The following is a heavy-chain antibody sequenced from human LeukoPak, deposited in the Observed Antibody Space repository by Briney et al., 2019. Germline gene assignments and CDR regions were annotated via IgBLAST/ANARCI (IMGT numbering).Heavy chain of an antibody. V-gene: IGHV1-2*06. CDR2: INPNSGGT. CDR1: GYTFTGYY. Sequence: ASVKVSCMASGYTFTGYYMHWVRQAPGQGLEWMGRINPNSGGTNYAQKFQGRVTMTRDTSISTAYMELSRLRSDDTAVYYCARGGSSSPTRPFDYWGQGTLVTVSS. CDR3: ARGGSSSPTRPFDY. J-gene: IGHJ4*02. D-gene: IGHD6-6*01.